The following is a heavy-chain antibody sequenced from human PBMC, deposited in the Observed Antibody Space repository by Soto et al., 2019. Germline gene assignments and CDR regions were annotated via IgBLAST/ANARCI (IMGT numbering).Heavy chain of an antibody. CDR1: GDSINSDKYY. D-gene: IGHD3-9*01. CDR2: IYYRGNT. CDR3: ARLEGLATISYYFDF. V-gene: IGHV4-39*01. J-gene: IGHJ4*02. Sequence: TSETLSLTCSVSGDSINSDKYYWGWIRQPPGKGLEWIGSIYYRGNTYYNLSLQTRVTISLDKSKSQFSLKLTSVTAADSAVYFCARLEGLATISYYFDFWGQGALVTVSS.